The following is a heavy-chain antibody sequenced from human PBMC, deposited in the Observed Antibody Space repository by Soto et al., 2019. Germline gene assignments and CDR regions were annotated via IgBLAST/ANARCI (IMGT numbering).Heavy chain of an antibody. CDR3: ARAINGNPSPAFDI. J-gene: IGHJ3*02. CDR1: GFTFSSYE. D-gene: IGHD1-1*01. V-gene: IGHV3-48*03. Sequence: PGGSLRLSCAASGFTFSSYEMNWVRQAPGKGLEWVSYISSSGSTIYYADSVKGRFTISRDNAKNSLYLQMNSLRAEDTAVYYCARAINGNPSPAFDIWGQGTMVTVSS. CDR2: ISSSGSTI.